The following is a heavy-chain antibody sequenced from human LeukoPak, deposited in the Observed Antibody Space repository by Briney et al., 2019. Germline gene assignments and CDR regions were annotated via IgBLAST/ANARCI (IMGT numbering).Heavy chain of an antibody. J-gene: IGHJ4*02. Sequence: ASVKVSCKASGYTFTSYYMHWVRQAPGQGLEWMGIINPSGGSTSYAQKFQGRVTMTRDTSTSTVYMELSSLRSEDTAVYYCAKSALGAGLPPDYWGQGTLSPSPQ. D-gene: IGHD3-3*01. CDR1: GYTFTSYY. CDR2: INPSGGST. CDR3: AKSALGAGLPPDY. V-gene: IGHV1-46*01.